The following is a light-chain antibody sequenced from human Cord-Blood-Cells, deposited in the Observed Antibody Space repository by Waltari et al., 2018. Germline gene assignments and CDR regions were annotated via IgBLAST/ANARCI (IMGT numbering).Light chain of an antibody. CDR3: QTSGTGIHVL. V-gene: IGLV4-69*01. CDR2: LNSDGRH. CDR1: SGHCSYA. Sequence: QLVLTQSPSASASLGASFKLTCTLSSGHCSYAIPWHLQPPEKGPRYLMKLNSDGRHRKGDGIPDRFSGSSSGAERYLTISSLQSEDEADYYCQTSGTGIHVLFGGGTKLTVL. J-gene: IGLJ2*01.